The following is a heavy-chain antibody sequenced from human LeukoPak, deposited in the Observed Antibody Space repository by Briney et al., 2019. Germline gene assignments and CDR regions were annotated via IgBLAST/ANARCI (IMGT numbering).Heavy chain of an antibody. Sequence: PGGSLRLSCAASGFTFSSYWMHWVRQAPGEGPMCVSRISGDGISTSYADSVKGRFTISRDNAKNTRYLQMNSLRAEDTAVYYCARDGSGWSFDYWGQGTLVTVSS. CDR3: ARDGSGWSFDY. D-gene: IGHD6-19*01. CDR1: GFTFSSYW. CDR2: ISGDGIST. J-gene: IGHJ4*02. V-gene: IGHV3-74*01.